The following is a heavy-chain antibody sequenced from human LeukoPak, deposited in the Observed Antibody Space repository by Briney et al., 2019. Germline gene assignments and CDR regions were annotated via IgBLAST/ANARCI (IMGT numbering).Heavy chain of an antibody. V-gene: IGHV1-2*02. Sequence: WASVKASCKTSGYSFTDYYMHWVRQAPGQGLEWMGWINPNSGGTSAAQKFQGRVTMTRDTSITTVYMEVSWLTSDDTAIYYCARADRLHGGPYLIGPWGQGTLVTVSS. CDR2: INPNSGGT. CDR3: ARADRLHGGPYLIGP. D-gene: IGHD2-21*01. J-gene: IGHJ5*02. CDR1: GYSFTDYY.